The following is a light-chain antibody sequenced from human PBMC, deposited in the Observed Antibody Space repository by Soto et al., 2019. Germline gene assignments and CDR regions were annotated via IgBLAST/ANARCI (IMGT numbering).Light chain of an antibody. CDR1: QSVSNNY. Sequence: EIVLTQSPGTLSLSPGERATRSCRASQSVSNNYLAWYQQKPGQAPRLLIYGASNRATGIPDRFSGSGSGTDFTLTISRLEPEDFAVYYCQQYGSSGTFGRGTKV. V-gene: IGKV3-20*01. CDR2: GAS. J-gene: IGKJ4*02. CDR3: QQYGSSGT.